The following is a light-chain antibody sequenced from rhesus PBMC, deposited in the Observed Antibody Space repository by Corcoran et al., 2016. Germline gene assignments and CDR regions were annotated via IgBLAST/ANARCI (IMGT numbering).Light chain of an antibody. CDR2: GAS. J-gene: IGKJ1*01. V-gene: IGKV3S9*01. CDR3: QLYNDWRT. Sequence: EIVMTQSPATLSLSPGERATLSCRASQSGSSYVAWYQQKPGQAPRLLISGASRRATGIPDRFRGSGSGTDFTLIISGLEPEEVGVYYCQLYNDWRTFGQGTKVEIK. CDR1: QSGSSY.